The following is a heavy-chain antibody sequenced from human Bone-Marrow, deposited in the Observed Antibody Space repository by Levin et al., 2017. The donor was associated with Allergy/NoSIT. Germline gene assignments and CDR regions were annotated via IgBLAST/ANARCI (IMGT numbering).Heavy chain of an antibody. D-gene: IGHD2-8*01. CDR2: ISSNGNNT. CDR3: ARDWAGYCTNGVCFTSTNWFDP. J-gene: IGHJ5*02. V-gene: IGHV3-30*04. CDR1: GFTFWKFA. Sequence: GESLKISCGASGFTFWKFAMHWVRQAPGKGLEWVAVISSNGNNTYYADSVKGRFTISRDNSKDTLYLQTNSLRPEDTALYYCARDWAGYCTNGVCFTSTNWFDPWGQGTLVTVSS.